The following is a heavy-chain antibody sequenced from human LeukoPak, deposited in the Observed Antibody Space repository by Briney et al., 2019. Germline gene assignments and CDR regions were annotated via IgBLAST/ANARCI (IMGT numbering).Heavy chain of an antibody. J-gene: IGHJ4*02. V-gene: IGHV1-69*04. Sequence: LVTVSCMASGGTFISYAISWVRQAPGQGLEWMGRIIPILGIANYAQKFQGRVTITADKSTSTAYMELSSLRSEDTAVYYCATVVPAAYFDYWGQGTLVAVSS. CDR2: IIPILGIA. CDR1: GGTFISYA. CDR3: ATVVPAAYFDY. D-gene: IGHD2-2*01.